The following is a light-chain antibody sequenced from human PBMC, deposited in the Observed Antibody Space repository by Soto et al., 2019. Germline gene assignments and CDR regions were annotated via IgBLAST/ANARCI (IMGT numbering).Light chain of an antibody. J-gene: IGLJ2*01. CDR2: EVS. CDR1: SSDVGGYNY. Sequence: QSALTQPASVSGSPGQSITISCTGTSSDVGGYNYVSWYQQHPGKAPKLMIYEVSNRPSGVSNRFSVSKSGNTASLTISGLQAEDEADYYCSSYTSSSTLVVFVGGTKVTVL. CDR3: SSYTSSSTLVV. V-gene: IGLV2-14*01.